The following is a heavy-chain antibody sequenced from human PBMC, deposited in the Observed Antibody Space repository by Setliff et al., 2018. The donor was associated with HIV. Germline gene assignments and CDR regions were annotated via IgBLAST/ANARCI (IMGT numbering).Heavy chain of an antibody. V-gene: IGHV1-2*02. J-gene: IGHJ4*02. CDR2: INPNSGGT. D-gene: IGHD5-18*01. CDR1: GYTFTGYY. Sequence: ASVKVSCEASGYTFTGYYMHWVRQAPGQELEWMGWINPNSGGTNYAQKFQGRVTMTRDTSISTAYMELSRLRSDDTAVYYCAAEDTAMQQVDYWGQGTLVTVS. CDR3: AAEDTAMQQVDY.